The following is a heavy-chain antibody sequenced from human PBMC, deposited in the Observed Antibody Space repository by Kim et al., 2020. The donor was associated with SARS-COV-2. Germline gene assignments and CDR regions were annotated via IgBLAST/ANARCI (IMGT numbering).Heavy chain of an antibody. V-gene: IGHV6-1*01. J-gene: IGHJ4*02. CDR3: ARGTIAVAGIDY. Sequence: DYAVSVKSRITINPDTSKNQFSLQLNSVTPEDTAVYYCARGTIAVAGIDYWGQGTLVTVSS. D-gene: IGHD6-19*01.